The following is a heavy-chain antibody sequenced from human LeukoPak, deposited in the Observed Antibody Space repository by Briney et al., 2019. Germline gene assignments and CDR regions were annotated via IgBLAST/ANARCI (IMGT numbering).Heavy chain of an antibody. D-gene: IGHD3-16*02. CDR1: GGSLSGYY. J-gene: IGHJ4*02. V-gene: IGHV4-34*01. CDR3: ARALYDYVWGSYRSYYFDY. Sequence: SETLSLTCAVSGGSLSGYYWTWIRQPPGKGLEWIGEINHGGSTNYNPSLKSRVTISVDTSKNQFSLKLSSVTAADTAVYYCARALYDYVWGSYRSYYFDYWGQGTLVTVSS. CDR2: INHGGST.